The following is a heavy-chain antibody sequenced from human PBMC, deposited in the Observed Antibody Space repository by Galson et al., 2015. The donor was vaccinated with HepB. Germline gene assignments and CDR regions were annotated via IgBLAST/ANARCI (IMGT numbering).Heavy chain of an antibody. CDR2: ISSSSSTI. V-gene: IGHV3-48*01. CDR1: GFTFSSYS. D-gene: IGHD2-15*01. Sequence: SLRLSCAASGFTFSSYSMNWVRQAPGKGLEWVSYISSSSSTIYYADSVKGRFTISRDNAKNSLYLQMNSLRAEDTAVYYCARDRRCSGGSCYQDVWGQGTTVTVSS. J-gene: IGHJ6*02. CDR3: ARDRRCSGGSCYQDV.